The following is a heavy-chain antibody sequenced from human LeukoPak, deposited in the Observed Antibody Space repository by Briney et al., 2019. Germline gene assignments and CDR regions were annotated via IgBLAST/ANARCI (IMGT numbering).Heavy chain of an antibody. J-gene: IGHJ6*03. D-gene: IGHD2-8*02. V-gene: IGHV1-18*01. Sequence: GESLKISCKASGYTFTSYGISWVRQAPGQGLEWMGWISAYNGNTNYAQKLQGRVTMTTDTSTSTAYMELRSLRSDDTAVYYCARDSTGGHYYYYMDVWGKGTTVTISS. CDR1: GYTFTSYG. CDR2: ISAYNGNT. CDR3: ARDSTGGHYYYYMDV.